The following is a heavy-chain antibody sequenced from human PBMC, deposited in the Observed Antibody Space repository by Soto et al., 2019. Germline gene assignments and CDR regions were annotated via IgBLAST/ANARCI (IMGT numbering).Heavy chain of an antibody. CDR1: GGSISSSSYY. V-gene: IGHV4-39*07. J-gene: IGHJ4*02. CDR2: IYYTGST. D-gene: IGHD3-3*01. Sequence: PSATLSLTCTVSGGSISSSSYYWGWIRQPPGKGLEWIGSIYYTGSTKYSPSLKSRLSISVDTSKNQFSLKLTSVTAADTAIYYCARVPALVFGVVTMLGPPDYWGQGALVTVSS. CDR3: ARVPALVFGVVTMLGPPDY.